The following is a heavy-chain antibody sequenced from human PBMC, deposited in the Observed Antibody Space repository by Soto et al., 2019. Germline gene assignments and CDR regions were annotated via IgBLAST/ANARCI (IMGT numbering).Heavy chain of an antibody. CDR2: IYHSGTT. Sequence: TLSLTCAVSGGSISSTDYSWGWNRQPPGKGLEWIGNIYHSGTTYYNPSLKSRVTVSVDRSKSQFSLRLSSVTAADTAVYYCASRYGDHDHWGQGILVTVSS. J-gene: IGHJ5*02. D-gene: IGHD4-17*01. V-gene: IGHV4-30-2*01. CDR1: GGSISSTDYS. CDR3: ASRYGDHDH.